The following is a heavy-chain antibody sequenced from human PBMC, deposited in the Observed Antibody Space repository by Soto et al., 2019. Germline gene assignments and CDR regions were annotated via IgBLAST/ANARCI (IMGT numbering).Heavy chain of an antibody. CDR2: ISSSGSTI. J-gene: IGHJ4*02. D-gene: IGHD7-27*01. Sequence: GGSLRLSCAASGFTFSSYEMNWVRQAPGKGLEWVSYISSSGSTIYYADSVKGRFTISRDNAKNSLYLQMNSLRAEDTAVYYCASSPGGTGDGYWGQGTLVTVSS. CDR3: ASSPGGTGDGY. CDR1: GFTFSSYE. V-gene: IGHV3-48*03.